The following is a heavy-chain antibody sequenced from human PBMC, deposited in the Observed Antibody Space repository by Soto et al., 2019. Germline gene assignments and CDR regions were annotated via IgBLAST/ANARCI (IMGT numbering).Heavy chain of an antibody. Sequence: SETLSLTCTVSGGSISSGGYYWSWIRQHPGKGLEWIGYIYYSGSTYYNPSLKSRVTISVDTSKNQFSLKLSSVTAADTAVYYCARVGDFWSGYYSAYYYYMDVWGKGTTVTVSS. D-gene: IGHD3-3*01. CDR2: IYYSGST. CDR3: ARVGDFWSGYYSAYYYYMDV. J-gene: IGHJ6*03. V-gene: IGHV4-31*03. CDR1: GGSISSGGYY.